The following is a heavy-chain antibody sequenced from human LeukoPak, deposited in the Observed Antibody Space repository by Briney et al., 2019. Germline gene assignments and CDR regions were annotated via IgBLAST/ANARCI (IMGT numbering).Heavy chain of an antibody. J-gene: IGHJ6*03. CDR1: GGTFSSYA. Sequence: SVKVSCKSSGGTFSSYAISWVRQGPGQGLEWMGWSIPIFGTANYAQKFQGRVTITADKSTSRAYMELSSLRSEDTAVYYCARPQTYDSSGFSYMDVWRKGPPVTLSS. CDR2: SIPIFGTA. V-gene: IGHV1-69*06. CDR3: ARPQTYDSSGFSYMDV. D-gene: IGHD3-22*01.